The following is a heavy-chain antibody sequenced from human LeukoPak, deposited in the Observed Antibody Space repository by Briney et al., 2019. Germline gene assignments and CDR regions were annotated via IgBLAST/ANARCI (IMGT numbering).Heavy chain of an antibody. V-gene: IGHV5-51*01. J-gene: IGHJ3*02. CDR1: GYSFTSYW. CDR3: ARPYYDSTGPSGAFDI. Sequence: GESLKISCKGSGYSFTSYWIGWVRQMPGKGLEWMGIIYPGDSDTRYSPSFQGQVTISADKSISTAYLQWSSLKASDTAMYYCARPYYDSTGPSGAFDIWGRGTMVTVSS. CDR2: IYPGDSDT. D-gene: IGHD3-22*01.